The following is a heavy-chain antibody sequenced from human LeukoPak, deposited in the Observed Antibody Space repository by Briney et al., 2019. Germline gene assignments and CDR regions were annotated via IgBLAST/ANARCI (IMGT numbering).Heavy chain of an antibody. J-gene: IGHJ4*02. CDR2: ISGSGGST. CDR3: AKIGGDYVEVIVYYYYFDY. V-gene: IGHV3-23*01. CDR1: GFTFSSYA. Sequence: QSGGSLRLSCAASGFTFSSYAMSWVRQAPGKGLEWVSAISGSGGSTYYADSVKGRFTISRDNSKNTLYLQMNSLRAEDTAVYYCAKIGGDYVEVIVYYYYFDYWGQGTLVTVSS. D-gene: IGHD4-17*01.